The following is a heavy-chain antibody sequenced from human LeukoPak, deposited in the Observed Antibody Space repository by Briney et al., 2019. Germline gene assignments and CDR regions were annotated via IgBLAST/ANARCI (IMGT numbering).Heavy chain of an antibody. V-gene: IGHV3-53*01. CDR3: ARDGTAAAYDAFDI. D-gene: IGHD6-25*01. Sequence: PGGSLRLSCAASGFTASSNYMTWVRQAPGKGLEWVSVIYGGGITSYADSVKGRFTISRDNSKNTLYLQMNSLRAEDTALYYCARDGTAAAYDAFDIWGQGTMVTVSS. CDR2: IYGGGIT. CDR1: GFTASSNY. J-gene: IGHJ3*02.